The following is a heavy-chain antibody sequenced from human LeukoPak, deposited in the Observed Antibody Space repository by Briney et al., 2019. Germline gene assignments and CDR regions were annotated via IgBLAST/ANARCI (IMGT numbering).Heavy chain of an antibody. CDR3: TRSTEPGGYVDY. D-gene: IGHD1-14*01. CDR2: IRSKAYGGTT. J-gene: IGHJ4*02. CDR1: GFTFGDYA. Sequence: GGSLRLSCTASGFTFGDYAMSWVRQAPGKGLEWVGFIRSKAYGGTTEYAASVKGRFTISRDDSKSIAYLQMNSLKTEDTAVYYCTRSTEPGGYVDYWGQGTLVTVSS. V-gene: IGHV3-49*04.